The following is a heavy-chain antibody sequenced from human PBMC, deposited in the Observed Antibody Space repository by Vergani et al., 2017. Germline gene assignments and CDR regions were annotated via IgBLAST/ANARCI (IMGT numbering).Heavy chain of an antibody. CDR2: INPKSGVK. CDR3: ARATLVXPGRFKGMYYMDA. J-gene: IGHJ6*03. D-gene: IGHD5/OR15-5a*01. Sequence: QVQLVQSGAEVKKPGASVEVSCKASGYTFTDYYMHWVRQAPGQGLEWMGWINPKSGVKKFAQKFQGRVTMTRDMSRSTAYMEVSRLTSDDTAVYYCARATLVXPGRFKGMYYMDAGWIGSTVIVS. CDR1: GYTFTDYY. V-gene: IGHV1-2*02.